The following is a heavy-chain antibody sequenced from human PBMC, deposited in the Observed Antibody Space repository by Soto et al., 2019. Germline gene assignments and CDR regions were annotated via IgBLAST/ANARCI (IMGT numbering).Heavy chain of an antibody. V-gene: IGHV4-59*08. CDR1: GGSISSYY. CDR3: ARLGSLKGNNWFDP. D-gene: IGHD3-10*01. J-gene: IGHJ5*02. CDR2: IYYSGST. Sequence: SEILSLTCTVSGGSISSYYWSWIRQPPGKGLEWIGYIYYSGSTNYNPSLKSRVTISVDTSKNQFSLKLSSVTAADTAVYYCARLGSLKGNNWFDPWGQGTLVTVSS.